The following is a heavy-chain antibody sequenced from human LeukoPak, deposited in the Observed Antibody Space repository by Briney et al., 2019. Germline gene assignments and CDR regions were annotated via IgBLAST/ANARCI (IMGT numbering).Heavy chain of an antibody. V-gene: IGHV1-2*02. CDR1: GYTFTSYY. CDR2: INPNSGGT. Sequence: GASVKVSCKASGYTFTSYYMHWVRQAPGQGLEWMGWINPNSGGTNYAQKFQGRVTMTRDTSISTAYMELSRLRSDDTAVYYCARTWLVRGHFDYWGQGTLVTVSS. D-gene: IGHD6-19*01. CDR3: ARTWLVRGHFDY. J-gene: IGHJ4*02.